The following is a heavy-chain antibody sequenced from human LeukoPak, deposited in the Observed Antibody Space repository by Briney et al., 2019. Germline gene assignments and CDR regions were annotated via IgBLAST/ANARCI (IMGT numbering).Heavy chain of an antibody. J-gene: IGHJ4*02. CDR3: AKWGCSGGSCYPFGY. CDR1: GFTFSNYW. Sequence: GGSLRLSCAASGFTFSNYWMSWVRQAPGKGLEWVANIKPDGSDIYYVDSVRGRFTISRDNAKNSLYLQMNSLRAEDTAVYYCAKWGCSGGSCYPFGYWGQGTLVTVSS. D-gene: IGHD2-15*01. V-gene: IGHV3-7*03. CDR2: IKPDGSDI.